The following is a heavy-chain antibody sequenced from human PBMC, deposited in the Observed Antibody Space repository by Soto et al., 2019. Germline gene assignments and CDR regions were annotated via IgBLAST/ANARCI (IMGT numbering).Heavy chain of an antibody. CDR1: GYTFTSYG. J-gene: IGHJ3*02. CDR3: ARDLGLRTSGNAFDI. Sequence: ASVKVSCKASGYTFTSYGISWVRQAPGQGLEWMGWISAYNGNTNYAQKLQGRVTMTTDTSTSTAYMELRSLRSEDTAVYYCARDLGLRTSGNAFDIWGQGTMVTVSS. D-gene: IGHD2-15*01. V-gene: IGHV1-18*01. CDR2: ISAYNGNT.